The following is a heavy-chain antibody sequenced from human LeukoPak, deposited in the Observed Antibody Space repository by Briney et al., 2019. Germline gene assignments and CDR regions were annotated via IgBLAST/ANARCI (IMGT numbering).Heavy chain of an antibody. Sequence: GGSLRLSCAASGLTFSSYEMNWVRQAPGKGLEWVSYISSSGSTIYYADSVKGRFTISRDNAKNSLYLQMNSLRAEDTAVYYCARTIWSGYSADAFDIWGQGTMVTVSS. V-gene: IGHV3-48*03. CDR1: GLTFSSYE. CDR3: ARTIWSGYSADAFDI. CDR2: ISSSGSTI. D-gene: IGHD3-3*01. J-gene: IGHJ3*02.